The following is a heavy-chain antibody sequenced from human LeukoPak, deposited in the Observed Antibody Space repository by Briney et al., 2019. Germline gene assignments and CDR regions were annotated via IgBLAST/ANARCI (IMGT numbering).Heavy chain of an antibody. CDR3: ARGGGIAAAGFDY. CDR1: GGSFSGYY. D-gene: IGHD6-13*01. J-gene: IGHJ4*02. Sequence: SETLSLTCAVYGGSFSGYYWSWIRQPPGKGLEWIGEINHSGSTNYNPSLKSRVTISVDASKNQFSLKLSSVTAADTAVYYCARGGGIAAAGFDYWGQGTLVTVSS. V-gene: IGHV4-34*01. CDR2: INHSGST.